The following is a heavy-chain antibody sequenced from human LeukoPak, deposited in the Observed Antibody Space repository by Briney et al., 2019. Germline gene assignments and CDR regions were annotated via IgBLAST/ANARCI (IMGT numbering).Heavy chain of an antibody. Sequence: SETLSLTCTVSGGSISSSSYYWGWIRQPPGKGLEWIGSIYYSGSTYYNPSLKSRVTISVDTSKNQFSLKLSSVTAADTAVYYCARLSVRSSSWTSAFDIWGQGTMVTVSS. CDR2: IYYSGST. D-gene: IGHD6-13*01. CDR1: GGSISSSSYY. J-gene: IGHJ3*02. CDR3: ARLSVRSSSWTSAFDI. V-gene: IGHV4-39*01.